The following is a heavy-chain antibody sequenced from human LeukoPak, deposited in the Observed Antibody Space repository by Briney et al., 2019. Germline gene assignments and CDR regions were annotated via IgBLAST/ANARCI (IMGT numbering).Heavy chain of an antibody. V-gene: IGHV1-2*02. CDR2: INPNSGGT. CDR3: AREQQLSSSGQYYYHGLDV. Sequence: ASVKVSCKPSGYTFTGYYIHWVRQAPGQGLEWMGWINPNSGGTNYAQKFQDRVTMTRDTSISTAYMEVSRLTSDDTAVYYCAREQQLSSSGQYYYHGLDVWGQGTTVTVSS. J-gene: IGHJ6*02. CDR1: GYTFTGYY. D-gene: IGHD6-13*01.